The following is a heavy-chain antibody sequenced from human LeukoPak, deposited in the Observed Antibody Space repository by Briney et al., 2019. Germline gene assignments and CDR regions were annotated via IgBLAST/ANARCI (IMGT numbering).Heavy chain of an antibody. CDR1: GYTFTSYY. CDR2: INPSGGST. J-gene: IGHJ3*02. CDR3: ARDLATVTTSGAFDI. D-gene: IGHD4-17*01. Sequence: GASVKVSCKASGYTFTSYYMHWVRQAPGQGLEWMGIINPSGGSTSYAQKFQGRVTMTRDTSTSTAYMELSSLRSEDTAVYYCARDLATVTTSGAFDIWGQGTMVTVSS. V-gene: IGHV1-46*01.